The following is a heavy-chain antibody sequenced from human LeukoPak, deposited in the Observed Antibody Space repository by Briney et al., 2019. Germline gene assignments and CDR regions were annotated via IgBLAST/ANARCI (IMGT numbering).Heavy chain of an antibody. J-gene: IGHJ4*02. CDR2: INHSGST. V-gene: IGHV4-34*01. D-gene: IGHD3-3*01. CDR3: ARLPFDFWSGYPEGSFDY. Sequence: SETLSLTCAVYGGSFSGYYWSWIRQPPGKGLEWIGEINHSGSTNYNPSLKSRVTISVDTSKNQFSLKLSSVTAADTAVYYCARLPFDFWSGYPEGSFDYWGQGTLVTVSS. CDR1: GGSFSGYY.